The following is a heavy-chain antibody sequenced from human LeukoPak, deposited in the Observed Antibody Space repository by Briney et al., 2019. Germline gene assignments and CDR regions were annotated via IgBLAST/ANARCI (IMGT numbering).Heavy chain of an antibody. CDR2: INHSGST. CDR1: GGSFSGYY. J-gene: IGHJ4*02. CDR3: ARGYAMVRGVRV. V-gene: IGHV4-34*01. D-gene: IGHD3-10*01. Sequence: SATQSLTCAVYGGSFSGYYWSWIRQPPGKGLEWIGEINHSGSTNYNPSLKSRVTISVDTSKNQFSLKLSSVTAADTAVYYCARGYAMVRGVRVWGQGTLVTVSS.